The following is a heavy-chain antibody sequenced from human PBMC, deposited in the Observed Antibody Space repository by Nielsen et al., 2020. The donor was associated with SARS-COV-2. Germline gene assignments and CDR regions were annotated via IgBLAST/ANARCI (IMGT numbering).Heavy chain of an antibody. Sequence: GESLKISCAASGFSFDDDGMSWVRQVPGRGLEWVSGINWNGGRTGYADSVRGRFTISRDNAKNSLYLQMNSLRAEDTAIYYCAKGTVLDYWGQGTLVTVSS. V-gene: IGHV3-20*04. J-gene: IGHJ4*02. D-gene: IGHD1-1*01. CDR3: AKGTVLDY. CDR2: INWNGGRT. CDR1: GFSFDDDG.